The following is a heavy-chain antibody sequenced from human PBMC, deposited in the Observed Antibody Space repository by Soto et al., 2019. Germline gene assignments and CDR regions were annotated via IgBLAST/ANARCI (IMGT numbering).Heavy chain of an antibody. CDR3: ARDQQLPGPGWFDP. CDR2: IYYSGST. CDR1: GGSISSGGYY. Sequence: SETLSLTCTVSGGSISSGGYYWSWIRQHPGKGLEWIGYIYYSGSTYYNPSLKSRVTISVDTSKNQFSLKLSSVTAADTAVYYCARDQQLPGPGWFDPWGQGTLVTVSS. J-gene: IGHJ5*02. D-gene: IGHD6-13*01. V-gene: IGHV4-31*03.